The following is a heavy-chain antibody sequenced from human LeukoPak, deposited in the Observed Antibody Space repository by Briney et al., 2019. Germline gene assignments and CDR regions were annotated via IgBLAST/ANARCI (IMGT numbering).Heavy chain of an antibody. CDR3: ARDIGWHYYDSSGSSGGFDY. CDR2: INPNSGGT. Sequence: ASVKVSCKASGYTFTGYYMHWVRQAPGQGLEWMGWINPNSGGTNYAQKFQGRVTMTRDTSVSTAYMELSSLRSEDTAVYYCARDIGWHYYDSSGSSGGFDYWGQGTLVTVSS. D-gene: IGHD3-22*01. CDR1: GYTFTGYY. J-gene: IGHJ4*02. V-gene: IGHV1-2*02.